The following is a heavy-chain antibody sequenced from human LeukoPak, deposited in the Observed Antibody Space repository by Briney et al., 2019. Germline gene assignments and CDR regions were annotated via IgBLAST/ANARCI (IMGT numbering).Heavy chain of an antibody. CDR1: GFTVSSNY. CDR3: ARDPWEAVAGNVC. CDR2: IYSGGST. V-gene: IGHV3-66*01. D-gene: IGHD6-19*01. J-gene: IGHJ4*02. Sequence: PGGSLRLSCAASGFTVSSNYMSWVRQAPGKGLEWVSVIYSGGSTYYADSVKGRFTISRDNSKNTLYLQMNSLRAEDTAVYYCARDPWEAVAGNVCWGQGTLVTVSS.